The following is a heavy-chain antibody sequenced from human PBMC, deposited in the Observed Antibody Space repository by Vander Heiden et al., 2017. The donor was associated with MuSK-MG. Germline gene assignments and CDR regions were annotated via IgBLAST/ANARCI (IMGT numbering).Heavy chain of an antibody. D-gene: IGHD3-22*01. V-gene: IGHV1-46*01. Sequence: QVQLVQSGAEVKKPGASVKVSCKASGYTFTSYYMHWVRQAPGQGLEWMGIINPSGGSTSYAQKFQGRVTMTRDTSTSTGYMELSSMRSEETAVYYCARDSSPGVIPLYYFDYWGQGTLVTVYS. CDR3: ARDSSPGVIPLYYFDY. CDR1: GYTFTSYY. J-gene: IGHJ4*02. CDR2: INPSGGST.